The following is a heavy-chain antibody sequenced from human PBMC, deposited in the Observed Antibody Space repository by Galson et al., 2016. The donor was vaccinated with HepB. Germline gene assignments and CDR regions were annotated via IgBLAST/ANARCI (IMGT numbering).Heavy chain of an antibody. J-gene: IGHJ6*02. CDR2: ISAYNGDA. V-gene: IGHV1-18*01. Sequence: SVKVSCKASGYTFINYGINWVRQAPGQGLEWMAWISAYNGDANYAQKFRGRITVTTDTPTTTAYLEVRSLTSDDTALYFCARDSDGESSTYSDRDSSYYYHIRDDWGQGTTVTVS. D-gene: IGHD4-17*01. CDR3: ARDSDGESSTYSDRDSSYYYHIRDD. CDR1: GYTFINYG.